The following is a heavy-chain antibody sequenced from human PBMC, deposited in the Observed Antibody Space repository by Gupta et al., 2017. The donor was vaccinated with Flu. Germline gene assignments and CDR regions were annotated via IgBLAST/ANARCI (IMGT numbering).Heavy chain of an antibody. Sequence: EVQLVESGGDLVQPGGSLRLSCVASGFTFRNSWMTWVRQAPRTGLELVANRNPVGSTTNYVDSVKGRFTISRDNVKNSVYLQMNSLRVDYTATYYCVRDPESSGFDIWGQGIMVTVS. CDR3: VRDPESSGFDI. CDR2: RNPVGSTT. D-gene: IGHD1-14*01. J-gene: IGHJ3*02. CDR1: GFTFRNSW. V-gene: IGHV3-7*01.